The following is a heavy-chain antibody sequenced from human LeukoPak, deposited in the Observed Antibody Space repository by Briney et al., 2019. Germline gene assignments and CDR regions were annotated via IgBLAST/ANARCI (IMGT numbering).Heavy chain of an antibody. CDR3: ARVDSSGYSGIVNY. Sequence: ASVKVSRKASGYTFTGYYMHWVRQAPGQGLEWMGWINPNSGGTNYAQKFQGRVTMTRDTSISTAYMELSRLRSDDTAVYYCARVDSSGYSGIVNYWGQGTLVSVSS. CDR1: GYTFTGYY. D-gene: IGHD3-22*01. J-gene: IGHJ4*02. V-gene: IGHV1-2*02. CDR2: INPNSGGT.